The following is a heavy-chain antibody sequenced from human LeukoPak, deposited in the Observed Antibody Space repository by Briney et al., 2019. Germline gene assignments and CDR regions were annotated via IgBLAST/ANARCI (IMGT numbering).Heavy chain of an antibody. CDR2: ITSGSSYR. CDR3: AKRWGSMHFDY. CDR1: GFTFSSYN. J-gene: IGHJ4*02. V-gene: IGHV3-21*04. Sequence: GGSLRLSCAASGFTFSSYNMNWVRQAPGKGLEWVSSITSGSSYRFYADSVKGRFTISRDNAKNSLYLQMNSLGAEDTAVYYCAKRWGSMHFDYWGQGTLVTVSS. D-gene: IGHD2/OR15-2a*01.